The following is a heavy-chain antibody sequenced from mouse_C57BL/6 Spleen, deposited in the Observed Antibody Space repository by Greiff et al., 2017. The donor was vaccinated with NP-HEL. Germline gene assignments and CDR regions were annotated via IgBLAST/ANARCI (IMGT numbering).Heavy chain of an antibody. V-gene: IGHV1-69*01. J-gene: IGHJ4*01. D-gene: IGHD2-1*01. Sequence: QVQLQQPGAELVMPGASVKLSCKASGYTFTSYWMHWVKQRPGQGLEWIGEIDPSDSYTNYNQKFKGKSTLTVDKSSSTAYMQLSSLTSEDSAVYYCARKILYYDYDAMDYWGQGTSVTVSS. CDR3: ARKILYYDYDAMDY. CDR2: IDPSDSYT. CDR1: GYTFTSYW.